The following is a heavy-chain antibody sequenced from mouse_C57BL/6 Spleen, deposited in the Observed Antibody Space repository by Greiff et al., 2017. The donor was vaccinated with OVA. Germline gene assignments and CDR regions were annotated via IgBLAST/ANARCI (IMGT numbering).Heavy chain of an antibody. J-gene: IGHJ1*03. D-gene: IGHD1-1*01. CDR3: AKGYGRSYDWYFDV. CDR1: GYSFTDYN. CDR2: INPNYGTT. V-gene: IGHV1-39*01. Sequence: VQLKQSGPELVKPGASVKISCKASGYSFTDYNMNWVKQSNGKSLEWIGVINPNYGTTSYNQKFKGKATLTVDQSSSTAYMQLNSLTSEDSAVYYCAKGYGRSYDWYFDVWGTGTTVTVSS.